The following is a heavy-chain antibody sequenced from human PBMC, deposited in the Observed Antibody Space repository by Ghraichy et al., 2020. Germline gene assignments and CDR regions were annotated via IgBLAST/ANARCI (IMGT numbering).Heavy chain of an antibody. CDR1: GFTFSRYG. Sequence: GGSLRLSCATSGFTFSRYGMHWVRQAPGKGLEWVALIIHDGSDKYYADSVKGRFTISRDTSKNTLYLQMNSLRDEDTAVYYCAKDQWNGYGGNSFPNYWGQGTLVTVSS. CDR2: IIHDGSDK. V-gene: IGHV3-30*02. J-gene: IGHJ4*02. D-gene: IGHD4-23*01. CDR3: AKDQWNGYGGNSFPNY.